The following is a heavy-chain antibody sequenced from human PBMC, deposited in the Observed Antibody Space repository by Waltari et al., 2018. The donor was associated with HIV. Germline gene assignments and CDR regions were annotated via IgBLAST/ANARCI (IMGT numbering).Heavy chain of an antibody. CDR3: AKTRGYCSGGSCYGDY. CDR2: ISGSGDNT. CDR1: GFTFTNYA. V-gene: IGHV3-23*01. D-gene: IGHD2-15*01. Sequence: EVQLLKSGGGLVQPGGSLSISCAASGFTFTNYAMTWVRQAPGKGLEWVSSISGSGDNTYYADSVKGRFTISRDNSKNTLSLQMNSLRAEDTAFYYCAKTRGYCSGGSCYGDYWGQGALVTVSS. J-gene: IGHJ4*02.